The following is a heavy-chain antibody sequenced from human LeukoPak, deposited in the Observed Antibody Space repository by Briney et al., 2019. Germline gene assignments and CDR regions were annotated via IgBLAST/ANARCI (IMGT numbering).Heavy chain of an antibody. V-gene: IGHV4-4*09. Sequence: SETLSLTSAISSGSISSYYRSWIRQPPGKGLEWIGYIHHSGSTNYNTPLKSRVTMSVDAPRNQVSLKLRSVTAADTAVYYCAGGTAPRPGYWGQGTLVIVSS. CDR1: SGSISSYY. CDR2: IHHSGST. J-gene: IGHJ1*01. CDR3: AGGTAPRPGY. D-gene: IGHD6-6*01.